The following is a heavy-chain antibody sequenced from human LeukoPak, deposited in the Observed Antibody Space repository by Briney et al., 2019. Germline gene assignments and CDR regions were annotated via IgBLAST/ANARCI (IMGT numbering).Heavy chain of an antibody. J-gene: IGHJ4*02. Sequence: GGSLRLSCAASGFTFSSYGMHWVRQAPGKGLEWVAVISYDGSNKYYADSVKGRFTISRDNSKNTVYMQMDSLTAEDTAMYYCGKLVGSTQRNFFDYWGQGTLVTVSS. D-gene: IGHD1-26*01. CDR2: ISYDGSNK. CDR3: GKLVGSTQRNFFDY. V-gene: IGHV3-30*18. CDR1: GFTFSSYG.